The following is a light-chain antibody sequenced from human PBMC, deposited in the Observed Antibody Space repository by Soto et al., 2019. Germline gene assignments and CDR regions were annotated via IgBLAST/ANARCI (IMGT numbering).Light chain of an antibody. CDR2: DAF. CDR3: QQRSSWPLT. J-gene: IGKJ4*01. CDR1: QSVGSY. Sequence: EIVLTQSPATLSLSPGERATHSCRASQSVGSYFAWYQQKPGQAPRLLIYDAFSRATGIPARFSGSGSGTDFTLTISSLEPEDFAVYFCQQRSSWPLTFGGGTMVEIK. V-gene: IGKV3-11*01.